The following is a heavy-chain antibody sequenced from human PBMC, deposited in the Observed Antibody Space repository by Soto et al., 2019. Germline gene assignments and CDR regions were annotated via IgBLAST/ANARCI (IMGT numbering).Heavy chain of an antibody. J-gene: IGHJ3*01. Sequence: QVQLVQSGAEVKKPGSSLRVSCRASGGSFDSYSISWVRQAPGQGLEWLGKVAPIFDFSRYAPKFQGRVTITADKSTSIADMDLSGLTSQDTAVYYCATGAWGGRPQLVRDAFDFWGQGTKVTVSS. D-gene: IGHD1-1*01. CDR3: ATGAWGGRPQLVRDAFDF. CDR1: GGSFDSYS. CDR2: VAPIFDFS. V-gene: IGHV1-69*02.